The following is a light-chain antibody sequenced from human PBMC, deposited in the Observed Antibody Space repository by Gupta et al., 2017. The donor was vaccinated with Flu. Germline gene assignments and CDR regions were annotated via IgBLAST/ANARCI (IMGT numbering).Light chain of an antibody. CDR1: QSVSGNY. Sequence: GTLSLSPGERATLSCMASQSVSGNYLAWYQQKPGQAPRLLVYGGSTRATGIPDRFSGSGSGTDFTLSISRLEPEDFAVYYCQQYSSSPETFGLGTKVEIK. CDR3: QQYSSSPET. V-gene: IGKV3-20*01. CDR2: GGS. J-gene: IGKJ1*01.